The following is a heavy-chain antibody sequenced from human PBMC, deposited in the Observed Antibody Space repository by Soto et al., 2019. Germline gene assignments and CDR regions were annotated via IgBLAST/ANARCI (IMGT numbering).Heavy chain of an antibody. CDR3: ARRRDDFWSGYYTYYFDY. J-gene: IGHJ4*02. CDR1: GFTFSSYW. CDR2: IKQDGSEK. V-gene: IGHV3-7*01. Sequence: GGSLRLSCAASGFTFSSYWMSWVRQAPGKGLEWVANIKQDGSEKYYVDSVKGRFTISRDNAKNSLYLQMNSLRAEDTAVYYCARRRDDFWSGYYTYYFDYWGQGTLVTVSS. D-gene: IGHD3-3*01.